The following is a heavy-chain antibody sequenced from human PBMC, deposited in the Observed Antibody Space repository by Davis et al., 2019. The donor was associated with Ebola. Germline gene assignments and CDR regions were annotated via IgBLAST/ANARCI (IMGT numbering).Heavy chain of an antibody. D-gene: IGHD4-17*01. Sequence: GESLKISCAASGFTFTSYSMTWVRQAPGKGLEWVSGISASSSTYYADSVKGRFTFSRDNSKNTLYLQMNSLRAEDTAVYYCAKGSLYGSRSITAGMDVWGQGTTVTVSS. CDR1: GFTFTSYS. V-gene: IGHV3-23*01. J-gene: IGHJ6*02. CDR2: ISASSST. CDR3: AKGSLYGSRSITAGMDV.